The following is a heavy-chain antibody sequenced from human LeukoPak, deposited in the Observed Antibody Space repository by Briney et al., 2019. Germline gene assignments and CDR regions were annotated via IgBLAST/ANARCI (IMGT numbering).Heavy chain of an antibody. V-gene: IGHV3-23*01. CDR2: STGVGGT. CDR1: RFAFSGYT. J-gene: IGHJ5*02. CDR3: AKGAASNKVDWFDP. Sequence: GWYPRPFWIDSRFAFSGYTMLWVRQPPGKGLQWVSSSTGVGGTYYADSVKGRFTVSRDKSENTLYLQMNSLSPEDTAVYYCAKGAASNKVDWFDPWGQGTLVTVSS. D-gene: IGHD4-11*01.